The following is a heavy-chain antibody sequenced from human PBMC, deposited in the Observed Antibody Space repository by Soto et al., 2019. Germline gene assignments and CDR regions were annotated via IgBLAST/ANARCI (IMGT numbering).Heavy chain of an antibody. J-gene: IGHJ3*02. CDR3: ARPLPFYSDSSGYRDIFHI. CDR2: ISANNGNT. CDR1: GYIFTTSG. D-gene: IGHD3-22*01. Sequence: QVRLVQSGTEVKKPGASVKVSYKASGYIFTTSGISWVRQAPGQGHAWMGWISANNGNTYYAQKCQGRVTMNTDTATMTIYLEVSSLRSDYTAVYYCARPLPFYSDSSGYRDIFHIWGRGTKVVVSS. V-gene: IGHV1-18*01.